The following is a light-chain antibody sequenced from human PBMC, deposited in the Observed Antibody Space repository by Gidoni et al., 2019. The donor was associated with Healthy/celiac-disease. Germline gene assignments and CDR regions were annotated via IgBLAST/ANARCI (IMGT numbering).Light chain of an antibody. CDR2: SNN. J-gene: IGLJ3*02. Sequence: QSALPPPPSASAPTRQRVTISCSGSSPNLGSNTVHWYQQLPGTAPKLLIYSNNQRPSGVPDRFSGSKSGTAASLANSGLQSEDEADYYCAAWDDSRNGWVFGGGTKLTVL. CDR1: SPNLGSNT. CDR3: AAWDDSRNGWV. V-gene: IGLV1-44*01.